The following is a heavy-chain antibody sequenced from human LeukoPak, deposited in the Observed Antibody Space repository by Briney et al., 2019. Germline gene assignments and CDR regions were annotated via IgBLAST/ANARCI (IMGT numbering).Heavy chain of an antibody. Sequence: GGSLRLSCAASGFTFSSYGMHWVRQAPGQGLERVAFIRNDGSNKYYVDSVKGRFTISRDNSKKTLYLQMNSLRAEDTALYFCAKESSGAAAGTFDDWGQGTLVTVSS. V-gene: IGHV3-30*02. CDR2: IRNDGSNK. CDR1: GFTFSSYG. J-gene: IGHJ4*02. CDR3: AKESSGAAAGTFDD. D-gene: IGHD6-13*01.